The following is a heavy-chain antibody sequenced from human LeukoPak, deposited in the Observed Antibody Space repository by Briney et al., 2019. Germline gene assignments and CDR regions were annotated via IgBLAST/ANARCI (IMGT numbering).Heavy chain of an antibody. V-gene: IGHV3-23*01. CDR3: AKGGGYCSGGSCYRGYYFDY. J-gene: IGHJ4*02. CDR2: ISGGGGST. D-gene: IGHD2-15*01. CDR1: GFSFSSYG. Sequence: GGSLRLSCAASGFSFSSYGMTWVRQAPGKGLEWVSSISGGGGSTNSADSVKGRFTISRDNSKNTLYLQMNSLRAEDTAVYYCAKGGGYCSGGSCYRGYYFDYWGQGTLVTVSS.